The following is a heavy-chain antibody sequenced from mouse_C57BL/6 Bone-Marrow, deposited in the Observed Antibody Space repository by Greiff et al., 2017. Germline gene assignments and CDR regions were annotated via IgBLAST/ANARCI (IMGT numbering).Heavy chain of an antibody. D-gene: IGHD2-2*01. J-gene: IGHJ2*01. CDR1: GFTFSSYA. V-gene: IGHV5-4*01. CDR3: ARDGFYPGSFDY. CDR2: ISDGGSYT. Sequence: VQLKESGGGLVKPGGSLKLSCAASGFTFSSYAMSWVRQTPEKRLEWVATISDGGSYTYYPDNVKGRFTISRDNAKNNLYLQMSHLKSEDTAMYYCARDGFYPGSFDYWGQGTTLTVSS.